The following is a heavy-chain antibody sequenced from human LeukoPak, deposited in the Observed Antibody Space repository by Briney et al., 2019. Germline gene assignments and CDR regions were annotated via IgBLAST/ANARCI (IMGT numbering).Heavy chain of an antibody. J-gene: IGHJ1*01. CDR1: GYTFTSYY. CDR2: INPSGGST. Sequence: ASVKVSCKASGYTFTSYYMHWVRQAPGQGLEWMGIINPSGGSTNYAQKFQGRVTMTRDTSTNTVYMELSSLRSEDTAVYYCARDKRAQGWLQLQYFQHWGQGTLVTVSS. D-gene: IGHD5-24*01. CDR3: ARDKRAQGWLQLQYFQH. V-gene: IGHV1-46*01.